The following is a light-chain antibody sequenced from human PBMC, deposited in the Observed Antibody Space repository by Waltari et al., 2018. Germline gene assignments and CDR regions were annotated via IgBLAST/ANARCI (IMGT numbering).Light chain of an antibody. J-gene: IGKJ2*02. CDR3: QHLGT. Sequence: EIVMTQSRATLSVSPGERATLSCRASQSVSSNLAWYQQKPGQAPRLLIYGASTRATGIPARFSGSGSGTEFTFTISSLQSEDFAVYYCQHLGTFGQGTKLEIK. V-gene: IGKV3-15*01. CDR1: QSVSSN. CDR2: GAS.